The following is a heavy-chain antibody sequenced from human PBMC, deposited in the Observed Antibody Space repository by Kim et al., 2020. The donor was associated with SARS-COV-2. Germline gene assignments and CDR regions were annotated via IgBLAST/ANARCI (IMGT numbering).Heavy chain of an antibody. J-gene: IGHJ6*02. CDR3: ARVRDGYNYGYYYYYGMDV. Sequence: SETLSLTCTVSGGSISSYYWSWIRQPPGKGLEWIGYIYYSGSTNYNPSLKSRVTISVDTSNNQFSLKLSSVTAADTAVYYCARVRDGYNYGYYYYYGMDVWGQGTTVTVSS. D-gene: IGHD5-12*01. V-gene: IGHV4-59*01. CDR1: GGSISSYY. CDR2: IYYSGST.